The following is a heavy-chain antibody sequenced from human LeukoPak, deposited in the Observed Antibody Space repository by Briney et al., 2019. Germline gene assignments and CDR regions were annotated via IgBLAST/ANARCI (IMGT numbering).Heavy chain of an antibody. V-gene: IGHV1-18*01. CDR3: ARDFFPDYYDSSGYYSFDY. Sequence: GGSLRLSCAASGFTFTSYGISWVRQAPGQGLEWMGWISAYNGNTNYAQKLQGRVTMTTDTSTSTAYMELRSLRSDDTAVYYCARDFFPDYYDSSGYYSFDYWGQGTLVTVSS. CDR1: GFTFTSYG. CDR2: ISAYNGNT. J-gene: IGHJ4*02. D-gene: IGHD3-22*01.